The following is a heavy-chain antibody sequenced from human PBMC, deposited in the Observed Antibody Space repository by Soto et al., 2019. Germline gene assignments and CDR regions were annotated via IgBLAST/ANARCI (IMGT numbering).Heavy chain of an antibody. V-gene: IGHV1-69*13. D-gene: IGHD5-18*01. CDR3: ARARGYSYVGYYYGMDV. Sequence: SVKVSCKASGGTFSSYAISWVRQAPGQGLEWMGGIIPIFGTANYAQKFQGRVTITADESTSTAYMELSSLRSEDTAVYYCARARGYSYVGYYYGMDVWGQGTTVTVSS. CDR2: IIPIFGTA. J-gene: IGHJ6*02. CDR1: GGTFSSYA.